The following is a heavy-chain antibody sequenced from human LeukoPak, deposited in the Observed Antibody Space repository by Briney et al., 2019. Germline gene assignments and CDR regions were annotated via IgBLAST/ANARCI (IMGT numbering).Heavy chain of an antibody. V-gene: IGHV4-59*01. Sequence: PSETLSLTCTVSGGSIGSYYWSWIRQPPGKGLEWIGYIYYSGSTNYNPSLKSRVTISVDTSKNQFSLKLTSVTAADTAVYYCARDLAREDAFDIWGQGTVVTVPS. J-gene: IGHJ3*02. CDR2: IYYSGST. CDR3: ARDLAREDAFDI. D-gene: IGHD2-21*01. CDR1: GGSIGSYY.